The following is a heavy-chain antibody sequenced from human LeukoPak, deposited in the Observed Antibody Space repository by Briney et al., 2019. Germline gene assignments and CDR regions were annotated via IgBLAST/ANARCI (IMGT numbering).Heavy chain of an antibody. Sequence: PGGSLRLSCAASGVTVSNNYMNWVRQAPGKGLEWVPLIYSGGSTYYADSVKGRFTISRDNSKNALYLQMNSLRAEDTAVYYCARDPPAVAANTYGWGQGTLVTVSS. D-gene: IGHD6-6*01. CDR2: IYSGGST. CDR1: GVTVSNNY. CDR3: ARDPPAVAANTYG. V-gene: IGHV3-66*01. J-gene: IGHJ4*02.